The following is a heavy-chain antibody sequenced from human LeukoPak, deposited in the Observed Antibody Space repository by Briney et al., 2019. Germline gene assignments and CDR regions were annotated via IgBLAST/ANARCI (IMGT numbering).Heavy chain of an antibody. Sequence: ASVKVSCKASGYTFTGYYMHWVRQAPGQGLEWMGWINPNSGGTNYAQKFQGRVTMTRDTSISTAYMELSRLRSDDTAVYYCASVTTYYYDSSGYHSDYWGQGTLVTVSS. D-gene: IGHD3-22*01. J-gene: IGHJ4*02. CDR3: ASVTTYYYDSSGYHSDY. CDR1: GYTFTGYY. V-gene: IGHV1-2*02. CDR2: INPNSGGT.